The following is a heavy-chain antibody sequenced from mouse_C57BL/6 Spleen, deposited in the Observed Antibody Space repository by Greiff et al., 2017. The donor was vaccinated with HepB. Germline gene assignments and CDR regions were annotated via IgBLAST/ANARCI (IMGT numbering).Heavy chain of an antibody. CDR3: SRRVDDYDVYSFDY. CDR1: GYSITSGYY. D-gene: IGHD2-4*01. V-gene: IGHV3-6*01. Sequence: VQLKESGPGLVKPSQSLSLTCSVTGYSITSGYYWNWIRQFPGNKLEWMGYISYDGSNNYNPSLKNRISITRDTSKNQFFLKLNSVTTEDTATYYGSRRVDDYDVYSFDYWGQGTTLTVSS. CDR2: ISYDGSN. J-gene: IGHJ2*01.